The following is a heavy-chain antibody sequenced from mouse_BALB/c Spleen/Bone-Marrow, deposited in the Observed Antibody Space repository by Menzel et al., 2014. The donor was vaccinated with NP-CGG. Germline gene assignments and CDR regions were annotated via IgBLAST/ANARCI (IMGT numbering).Heavy chain of an antibody. CDR2: IDLETGDT. CDR1: GFNIKDYY. V-gene: IGHV14-4*02. CDR3: NGNYYAMDY. D-gene: IGHD2-1*01. J-gene: IGHJ4*01. Sequence: VQLQQSGAEFVRSGDSVKLSCTASGFNIKDYYMHWVKQRPEQGLERIGWIDLETGDTEYAPKFQGKATMTADTSSNTAYLQLSSLTSEDTAVYYCNGNYYAMDYWGQGTSGTVSS.